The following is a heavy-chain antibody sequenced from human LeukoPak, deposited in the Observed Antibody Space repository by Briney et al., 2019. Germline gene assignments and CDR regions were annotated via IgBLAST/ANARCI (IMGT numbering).Heavy chain of an antibody. V-gene: IGHV1-8*01. CDR3: ARSKEYYYGSGSPLYYGMDV. CDR1: GYTFTSYD. D-gene: IGHD3-10*01. CDR2: MNPNSGNT. J-gene: IGHJ6*02. Sequence: GASVKVSCKASGYTFTSYDINWVRQATGQGLEWMGWMNPNSGNTGYAQKFQGRVTMTRNTSISTAYMELSSLRSEDTAVYYCARSKEYYYGSGSPLYYGMDVWGQGTTVTVSS.